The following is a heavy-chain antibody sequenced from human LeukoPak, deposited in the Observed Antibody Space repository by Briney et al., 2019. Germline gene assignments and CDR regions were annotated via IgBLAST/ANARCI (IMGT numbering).Heavy chain of an antibody. CDR2: IKEDGSEK. D-gene: IGHD6-25*01. CDR1: GFTFSGFW. CDR3: ARGKSGPDY. V-gene: IGHV3-7*01. J-gene: IGHJ4*02. Sequence: GSLRLSCAVSGFTFSGFWMSCVRQAPGKGLEWVANIKEDGSEKYYVDSVKGRFTISRDNAKNSLYLQMNSLRVEDTAVYYCARGKSGPDYWGQGTLVTVSS.